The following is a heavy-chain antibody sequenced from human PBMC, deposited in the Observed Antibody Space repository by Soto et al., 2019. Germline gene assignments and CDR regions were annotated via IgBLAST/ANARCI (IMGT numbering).Heavy chain of an antibody. CDR1: GYSFTSYW. Sequence: PGESLKISCKGSGYSFTSYWIAWVRQMPGKGLERMGIINPGDSESRYSPYFQGQVTISADKSISTAYLQWCSLKASDTAMYYCARHLFAATVNIVVYYYYGMDVWGQGTMVTVSS. V-gene: IGHV5-51*01. CDR2: INPGDSES. CDR3: ARHLFAATVNIVVYYYYGMDV. J-gene: IGHJ6*02. D-gene: IGHD3-22*01.